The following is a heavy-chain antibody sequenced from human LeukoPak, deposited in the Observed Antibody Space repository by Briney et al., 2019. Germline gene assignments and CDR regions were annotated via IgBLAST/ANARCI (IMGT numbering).Heavy chain of an antibody. J-gene: IGHJ4*02. CDR3: ARDAQIAAAGLFDY. CDR1: GFTFGSFA. V-gene: IGHV3-30*03. Sequence: GGSLRLSCAASGFTFGSFAMHWVRQAPGKGLAWVAVISSTGNKEYYADSVKGRFTISRDNSKNTLYLQMNSLRAEDTAVYYCARDAQIAAAGLFDYWGQGTLVTVSS. D-gene: IGHD6-13*01. CDR2: ISSTGNKE.